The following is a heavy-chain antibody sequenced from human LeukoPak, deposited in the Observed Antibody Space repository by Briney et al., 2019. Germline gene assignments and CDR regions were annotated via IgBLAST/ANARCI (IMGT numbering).Heavy chain of an antibody. Sequence: SQTLSLTCTVSNGSISSGDYYWSWIRQPPGKGLEWIGYIFYSGSTYYNPSLKSRVTISVDTSKNQFSLKLNSVTAAHTAVYYCAKGGFYFDYWGQGTLVTVSS. V-gene: IGHV4-30-4*01. CDR3: AKGGFYFDY. CDR1: NGSISSGDYY. J-gene: IGHJ4*02. CDR2: IFYSGST. D-gene: IGHD1-26*01.